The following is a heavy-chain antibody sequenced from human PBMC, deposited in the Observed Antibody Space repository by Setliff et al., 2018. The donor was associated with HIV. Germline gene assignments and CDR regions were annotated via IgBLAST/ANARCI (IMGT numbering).Heavy chain of an antibody. J-gene: IGHJ4*02. Sequence: SETLSLTCTVSGGSINSYYWTWIRQPPGKGLEWIGYIHHSGGTQYNPSLMSRLTMSVDSSKNQFSLSLSSVTAADTAVYYCARLPDINSWPFDYWARGTLVTVSS. CDR2: IHHSGGT. CDR3: ARLPDINSWPFDY. CDR1: GGSINSYY. V-gene: IGHV4-59*01. D-gene: IGHD6-13*01.